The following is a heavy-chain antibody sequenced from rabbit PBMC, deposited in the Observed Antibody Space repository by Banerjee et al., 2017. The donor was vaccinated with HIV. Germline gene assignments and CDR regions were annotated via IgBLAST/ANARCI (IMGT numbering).Heavy chain of an antibody. Sequence: QEQLEESGGDLVKPGASLTLTCTVSGFSLSYYAMSWVRQAPGKGLEWIGYINTGSGDTYYASWAKGRFTMSKISSTTVTLQLTSLTAADTATYFCARGGYGDDNYCNLWGPGTLVTVS. CDR3: ARGGYGDDNYCNL. CDR1: GFSLSYYA. D-gene: IGHD6-1*01. J-gene: IGHJ4*01. CDR2: INTGSGDT. V-gene: IGHV1S45*01.